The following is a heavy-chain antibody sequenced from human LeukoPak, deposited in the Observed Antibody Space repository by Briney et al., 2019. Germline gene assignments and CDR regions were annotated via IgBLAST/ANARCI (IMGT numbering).Heavy chain of an antibody. J-gene: IGHJ4*02. CDR3: ARDGGPTLLRGVIPFDY. D-gene: IGHD3-10*01. Sequence: GGSLRLSCAASGFTFTRYSMTWVRQAPGKGLEWVSYISSSSSTIHYADSVKGRFTISRDNTKNSLYLQMNSLRAEDTAVYYCARDGGPTLLRGVIPFDYWGRGTVVPVSS. CDR2: ISSSSSTI. CDR1: GFTFTRYS. V-gene: IGHV3-48*04.